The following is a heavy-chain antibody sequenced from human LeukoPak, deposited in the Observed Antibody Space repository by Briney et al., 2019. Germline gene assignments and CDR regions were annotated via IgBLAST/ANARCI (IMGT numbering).Heavy chain of an antibody. CDR1: GLTFSSYW. J-gene: IGHJ6*03. D-gene: IGHD1-14*01. CDR2: LNQDGSEK. V-gene: IGHV3-7*01. CDR3: AKLTRGYYYYMDV. Sequence: PGGSLRLSCAASGLTFSSYWMSWVRQTPGKGLEWVANLNQDGSEKHYVDSAKGRFTISRDNAKNSLYLQMNSLRGEDTAAYYCAKLTRGYYYYMDVWGKGTTVTVSS.